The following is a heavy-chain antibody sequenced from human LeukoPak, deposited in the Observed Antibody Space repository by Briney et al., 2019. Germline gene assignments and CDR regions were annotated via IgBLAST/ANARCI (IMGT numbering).Heavy chain of an antibody. CDR3: ARTGTWITIDI. J-gene: IGHJ3*02. CDR1: GYSISSGYY. CDR2: IYHSGST. D-gene: IGHD5-12*01. V-gene: IGHV4-38-2*01. Sequence: SETLSLTCAVSGYSISSGYYWGWIRQPPGKGLEWIGSIYHSGSTYYNPSLKSRVTISVDTSKNRFSLKLSSVTAADTAVYYCARTGTWITIDIWGQGTMVTVSS.